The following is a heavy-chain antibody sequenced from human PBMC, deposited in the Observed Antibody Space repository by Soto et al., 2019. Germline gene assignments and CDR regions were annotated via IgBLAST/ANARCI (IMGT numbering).Heavy chain of an antibody. D-gene: IGHD1-26*01. J-gene: IGHJ6*02. CDR2: VRNSGST. V-gene: IGHV4-59*01. CDR1: GGSINSDY. Sequence: QVQLQESGPGLVKPSETLSLTCTVSGGSINSDYWSWIRQPPEKGLEWIGYVRNSGSTNYNPSLKRRVTISVDTSKNQFSLKLSPVTAADTGVYYCARDLLSGRYGMDVWGQGTTVTVSS. CDR3: ARDLLSGRYGMDV.